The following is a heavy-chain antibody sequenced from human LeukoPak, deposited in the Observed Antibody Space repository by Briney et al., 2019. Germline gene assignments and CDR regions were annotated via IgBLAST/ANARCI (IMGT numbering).Heavy chain of an antibody. CDR2: ISYDGSNK. CDR1: GFTFGSYA. J-gene: IGHJ4*02. V-gene: IGHV3-30-3*01. CDR3: ARDRGDGYNYFDY. D-gene: IGHD5-24*01. Sequence: GGSLRLSCAASGFTFGSYAMHWVRQAPGKGLEWVAVISYDGSNKYYADSVKGRFTISRDNSKNTLYLQMNSLRAEDTAVYYCARDRGDGYNYFDYWGQGTLVTVSS.